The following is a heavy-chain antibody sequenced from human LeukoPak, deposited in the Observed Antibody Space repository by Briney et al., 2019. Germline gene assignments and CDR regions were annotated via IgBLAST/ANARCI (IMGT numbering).Heavy chain of an antibody. Sequence: GGSLRLSCAASGFTFSSNLMSWVRQAPGKGLEWVSGISGSGATTYYAESVKGRFTISRDNSKNKLYLQMNSLRAEDTAVYYCAKVRGPWGQGTLVTVSS. V-gene: IGHV3-23*01. CDR3: AKVRGP. CDR1: GFTFSSNL. CDR2: ISGSGATT. J-gene: IGHJ5*02. D-gene: IGHD3-10*01.